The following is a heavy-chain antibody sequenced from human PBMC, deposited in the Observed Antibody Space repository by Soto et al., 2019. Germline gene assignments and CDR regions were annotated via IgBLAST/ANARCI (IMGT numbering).Heavy chain of an antibody. D-gene: IGHD3-22*01. CDR3: ARDGHYDSSGFPLSV. V-gene: IGHV4-4*02. CDR1: GVSLLGSNW. Sequence: QLQASGPGLVRPSGTLSLTCSVSGVSLLGSNWWSWVRQPPGKAPEWIGEVHYSGNANCNPSLKRRVSISADTSKNQFSLRLSSVTAADTAVYYCARDGHYDSSGFPLSVWGRGTLVIVSS. CDR2: VHYSGNA. J-gene: IGHJ4*02.